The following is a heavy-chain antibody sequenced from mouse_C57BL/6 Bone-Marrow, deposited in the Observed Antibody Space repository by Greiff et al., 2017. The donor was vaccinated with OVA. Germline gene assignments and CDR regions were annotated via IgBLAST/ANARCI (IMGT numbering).Heavy chain of an antibody. J-gene: IGHJ3*01. V-gene: IGHV1-81*01. CDR1: GYTFTSYG. D-gene: IGHD2-5*01. CDR3: ARCYSNYVGFAY. Sequence: VKLVESGAELARPGASVKLSCKASGYTFTSYGISWVKQRTGQGLEWIGEIYPRSGNTYYNEKFKGKATLTADKSSSTAYMELRSLTSEDSAVYFCARCYSNYVGFAYWGQGTLVTVSA. CDR2: IYPRSGNT.